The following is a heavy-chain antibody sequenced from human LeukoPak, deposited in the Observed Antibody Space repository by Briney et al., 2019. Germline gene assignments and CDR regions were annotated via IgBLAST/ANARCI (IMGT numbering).Heavy chain of an antibody. CDR2: ISSSSSRSGSSAI. Sequence: GGSLRLSCAASGFTFSSYEMNWVRQAPGKGLEWLSYISSSSSRSGSSAIYYADSVKGRFTISRDNAKNSLYLQMNSLRAEDTAVYYCARKIATRHYFDYWGQGTLVTVSS. CDR3: ARKIATRHYFDY. J-gene: IGHJ4*02. CDR1: GFTFSSYE. V-gene: IGHV3-48*03. D-gene: IGHD6-6*01.